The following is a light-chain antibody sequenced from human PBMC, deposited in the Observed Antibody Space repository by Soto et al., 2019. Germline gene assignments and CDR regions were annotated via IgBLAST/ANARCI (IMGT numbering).Light chain of an antibody. CDR1: QSIRSY. J-gene: IGKJ4*01. V-gene: IGKV1-39*01. CDR2: AAS. CDR3: QQSYSTPPLT. Sequence: DIQMTQSPSSLSASVGDRVTITCRASQSIRSYLNWDQQKPGKAPKLLIYAASSLQSGVPSRFSGSGSGTAFTLTISSLQPEDFATYYCQQSYSTPPLTFGGGTKVEIK.